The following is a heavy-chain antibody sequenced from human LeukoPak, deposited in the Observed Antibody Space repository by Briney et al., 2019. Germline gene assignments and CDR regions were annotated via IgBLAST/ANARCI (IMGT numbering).Heavy chain of an antibody. V-gene: IGHV4-4*02. CDR3: ASSPRLTTSWFLFDS. CDR1: GGSISSSNW. Sequence: NPSETLSLTCAVSGGSISSSNWWSWVRQPPGKGLEWIGEIYHSGSTNYNPSLKSRVTISVDKSKNRFSLKLSSVTAADTAVYYCASSPRLTTSWFLFDSWGHGTLVTVSS. CDR2: IYHSGST. D-gene: IGHD2-2*01. J-gene: IGHJ5*01.